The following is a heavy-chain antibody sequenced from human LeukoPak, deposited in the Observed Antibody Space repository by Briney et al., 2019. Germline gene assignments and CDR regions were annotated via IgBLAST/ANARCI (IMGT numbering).Heavy chain of an antibody. V-gene: IGHV3-30*02. Sequence: GGSLRLSCSASGFTFKKYGMHWVRQSPGKGLEWVAFIRDDESNKNYADFVKGRSTISRDSAKNSLYLQMNSLRADDTAVYYCARSRKGYQLLSTNRDYYYMDVWGKGTTVTLSS. CDR1: GFTFKKYG. J-gene: IGHJ6*03. CDR3: ARSRKGYQLLSTNRDYYYMDV. CDR2: IRDDESNK. D-gene: IGHD2-2*01.